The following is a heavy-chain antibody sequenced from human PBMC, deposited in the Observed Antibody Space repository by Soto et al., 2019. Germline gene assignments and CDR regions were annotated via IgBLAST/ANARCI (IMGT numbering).Heavy chain of an antibody. CDR2: ISYDGGNQ. V-gene: IGHV3-30-3*01. Sequence: LRLSWEASGFTFSSYPMHWVRQAPGKGLEWVTVISYDGGNQYYADSVKGRFTISRDNSKDTLYLQMHSLRSDDTAVYFCARGPITQTSFIDHWGQGTLVTVSS. CDR3: ARGPITQTSFIDH. D-gene: IGHD1-20*01. CDR1: GFTFSSYP. J-gene: IGHJ4*02.